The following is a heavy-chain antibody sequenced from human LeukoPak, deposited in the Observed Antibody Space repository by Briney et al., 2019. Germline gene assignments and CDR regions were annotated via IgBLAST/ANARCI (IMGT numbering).Heavy chain of an antibody. CDR2: IYYSGST. Sequence: SEXLSLTXXVYGGSFSGYYWSWIRQPPGKGLEWIGYIYYSGSTNYNPSLKSRVTISVDTSKNQFSLKLSSVTAADTAVYYCARGPLIAAAGTWWGQGTLVTVSS. D-gene: IGHD6-13*01. CDR3: ARGPLIAAAGTW. V-gene: IGHV4-59*01. CDR1: GGSFSGYY. J-gene: IGHJ4*02.